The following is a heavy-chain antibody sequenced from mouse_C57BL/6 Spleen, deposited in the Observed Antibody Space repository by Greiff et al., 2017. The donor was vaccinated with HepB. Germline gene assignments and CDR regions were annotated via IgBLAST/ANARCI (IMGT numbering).Heavy chain of an antibody. V-gene: IGHV1-69*01. D-gene: IGHD2-4*01. CDR1: GYTFTSYW. CDR3: ARYNDYDVRYFDY. Sequence: QVQLQQPGAELVMPGASVKLSCTASGYTFTSYWMHWVKQRPGHGLAWIGELDPSDSYSNYNQKFKGKSTLTVDKSSSTAYMQLSSLTSEDSAVYYCARYNDYDVRYFDYWGQGTTLTVSS. J-gene: IGHJ2*01. CDR2: LDPSDSYS.